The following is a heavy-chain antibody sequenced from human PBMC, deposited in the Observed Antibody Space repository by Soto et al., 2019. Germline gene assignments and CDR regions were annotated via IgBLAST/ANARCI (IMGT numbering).Heavy chain of an antibody. CDR2: INGEGAGT. Sequence: EVQILESGGGLVQPGGSLRLSFAASGFTFSTYGLTWARQAPGKGRDWVSLINGEGAGTYYADSVKGRFTISRDNSKNTLYLQMNSLRAEDTAVYYCAARDFEYWGQGTLVTVSS. CDR1: GFTFSTYG. CDR3: AARDFEY. V-gene: IGHV3-23*01. J-gene: IGHJ4*02.